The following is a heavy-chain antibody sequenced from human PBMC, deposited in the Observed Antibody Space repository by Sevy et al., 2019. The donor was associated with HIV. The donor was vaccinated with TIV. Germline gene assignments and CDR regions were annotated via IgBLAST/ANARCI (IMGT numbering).Heavy chain of an antibody. CDR3: ARDYYYASSGYYHPFDY. CDR1: GFTFSSYS. J-gene: IGHJ4*02. D-gene: IGHD3-22*01. CDR2: ISSSSSYI. V-gene: IGHV3-21*01. Sequence: GGSLRLSCAASGFTFSSYSMNWVRQAPGKGLEWVSSISSSSSYIYYAGSVKGRFTISRDNAKNSLYLQMNSLRAEDTAVYYCARDYYYASSGYYHPFDYWGQGTLVTVSS.